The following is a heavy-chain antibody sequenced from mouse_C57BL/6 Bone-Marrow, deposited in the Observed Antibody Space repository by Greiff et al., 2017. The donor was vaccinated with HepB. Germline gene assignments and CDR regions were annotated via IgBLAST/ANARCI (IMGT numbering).Heavy chain of an antibody. D-gene: IGHD2-3*01. J-gene: IGHJ3*01. CDR3: AREGSYDGPFAY. CDR1: GFTFSDYY. CDR2: ISNGGGST. V-gene: IGHV5-12*01. Sequence: EVHLVESGGGLVQPGGSLKLSCAASGFTFSDYYMYWVRQTPEKRLEWVAYISNGGGSTYYPDTVKGRFTISRDNAKNTLYLQMSRLKSEDTAMYYCAREGSYDGPFAYWGQGTLVTVSA.